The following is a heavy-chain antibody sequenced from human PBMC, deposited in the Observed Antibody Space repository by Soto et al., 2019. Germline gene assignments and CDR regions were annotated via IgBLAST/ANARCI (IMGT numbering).Heavy chain of an antibody. V-gene: IGHV3-23*01. Sequence: EVQLLESGGGLVQPGGSLRLSCAASGFTFSTYAMSWVRQAAGKGLEWVSAISASGASGSNTYYADSVKGRFTISRDNSKNILFLQMNSLRAEDTAIYYCAKRRVMRECYFDYWGQGTLVTVSS. J-gene: IGHJ4*02. CDR1: GFTFSTYA. CDR3: AKRRVMRECYFDY. CDR2: ISASGASGSNT. D-gene: IGHD2-8*01.